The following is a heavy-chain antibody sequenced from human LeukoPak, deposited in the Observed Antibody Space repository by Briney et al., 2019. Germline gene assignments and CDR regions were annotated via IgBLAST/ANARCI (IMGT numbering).Heavy chain of an antibody. V-gene: IGHV3-30*18. CDR2: SSYDGNNT. J-gene: IGHJ4*02. Sequence: GGSLRLSCAASRFSFRSFDMHWVRQAPGKGLEWLALSSYDGNNTYYTDSVKGRFTISRDNSKNTLYLQMNSLRPEDTAVYYCAKDGQLGGSSWFTLFFDYWGQGTLVTVSS. CDR1: RFSFRSFD. D-gene: IGHD6-13*01. CDR3: AKDGQLGGSSWFTLFFDY.